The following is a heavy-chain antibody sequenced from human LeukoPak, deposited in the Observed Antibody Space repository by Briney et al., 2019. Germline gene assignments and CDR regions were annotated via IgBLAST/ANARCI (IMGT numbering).Heavy chain of an antibody. CDR1: GGSISNSSYY. J-gene: IGHJ4*02. V-gene: IGHV4-39*01. CDR3: ARRGYDFWSGYYTFDY. CDR2: IYYSGST. Sequence: SETLSLTCTVSGGSISNSSYYWGWIRQPPGKGLEWIGSIYYSGSTYYNPSLKSRVTISVDTSKNQFSLKLSSVTAADTAVYYCARRGYDFWSGYYTFDYWGQGTLVTVSS. D-gene: IGHD3-3*01.